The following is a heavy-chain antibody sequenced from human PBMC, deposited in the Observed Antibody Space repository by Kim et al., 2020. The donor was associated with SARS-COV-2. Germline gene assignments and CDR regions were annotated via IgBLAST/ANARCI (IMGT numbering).Heavy chain of an antibody. CDR1: GGSFSGYY. V-gene: IGHV4-34*01. Sequence: SETLSLTCAVYGGSFSGYYWSWIRQPPGKGLEWIGEINHSGSTNYNPSLKSRVTISVDTSKNQFSLKLSSVTAADTAVYYCARAAHSGYDWVGAFDIWGQGTMVTVSS. J-gene: IGHJ3*02. D-gene: IGHD5-12*01. CDR3: ARAAHSGYDWVGAFDI. CDR2: INHSGST.